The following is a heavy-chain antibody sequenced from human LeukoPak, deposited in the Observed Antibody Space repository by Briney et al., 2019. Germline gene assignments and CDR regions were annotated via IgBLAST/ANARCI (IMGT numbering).Heavy chain of an antibody. CDR1: GGSFSGYY. D-gene: IGHD6-13*01. J-gene: IGHJ2*01. CDR2: INHSGST. V-gene: IGHV4-34*01. Sequence: PSETLSLTCAVYGGSFSGYYWSWIRQPPGKGLEWIGEINHSGSTNYNPSLKRRVTISVDTSKNQFSLKLSSVTAADTAVYYCARAAGYSSSWYSGGYWYFDLWGRGTLVTVSS. CDR3: ARAAGYSSSWYSGGYWYFDL.